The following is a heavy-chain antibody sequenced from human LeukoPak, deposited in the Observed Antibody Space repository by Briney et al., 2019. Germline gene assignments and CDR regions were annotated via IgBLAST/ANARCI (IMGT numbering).Heavy chain of an antibody. CDR3: AKDRTVVVTAYGGWFDP. V-gene: IGHV3-30*02. J-gene: IGHJ5*02. CDR2: MRHDGSNE. CDR1: GITFSTSG. D-gene: IGHD2-15*01. Sequence: GGSLSLSCAASGITFSTSGMHWVRQAQGRGLEWVAFMRHDGSNEKYADSVKGRFTISRDNSKNKLYLQMNSLIVEDTAVYYCAKDRTVVVTAYGGWFDPWRQRTLLSV.